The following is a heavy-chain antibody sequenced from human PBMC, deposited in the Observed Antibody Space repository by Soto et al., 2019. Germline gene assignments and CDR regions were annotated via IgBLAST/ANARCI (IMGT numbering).Heavy chain of an antibody. CDR1: GYTFTSYA. V-gene: IGHV1-3*01. J-gene: IGHJ6*02. CDR3: ASSYSNYALIAYYYDGMYV. CDR2: INAGNGNT. Sequence: QVQLVQSGAEVKKPGASVKVSCKASGYTFTSYAMHWVRQAPGQRLEWMGWINAGNGNTKYSQKFQGRVTITRDTSASTDYRELSSLRSEDTAVYYCASSYSNYALIAYYYDGMYVWGQGTTVTVSS. D-gene: IGHD4-4*01.